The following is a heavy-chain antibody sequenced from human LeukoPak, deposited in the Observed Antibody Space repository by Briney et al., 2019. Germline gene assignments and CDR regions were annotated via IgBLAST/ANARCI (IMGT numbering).Heavy chain of an antibody. Sequence: PSETLSLTCTVSGGSISSGGYYWSWIRQHPGTGLEWIGYIYYSGSTYYNPSLKSRVTISVDTSKNQFSLKLSSVTAADTAVYHCARSRGWDYYDSSGYLSWGQGTLVTVSS. CDR3: ARSRGWDYYDSSGYLS. V-gene: IGHV4-31*03. CDR1: GGSISSGGYY. D-gene: IGHD3-22*01. J-gene: IGHJ5*02. CDR2: IYYSGST.